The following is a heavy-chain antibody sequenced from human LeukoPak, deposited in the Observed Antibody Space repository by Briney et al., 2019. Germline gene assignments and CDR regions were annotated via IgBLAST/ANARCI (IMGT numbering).Heavy chain of an antibody. Sequence: GGSLTLSCAASGFTFSSYEMNWVRLAPGQGLEWVSYITITCSIIHYADSVKGRFTISRDNAKNSLYLQMNSLRAEDTAVYYCARDATPQYSSGWVFFDYWGQGTLVTVSS. V-gene: IGHV3-48*03. CDR2: ITITCSII. CDR3: ARDATPQYSSGWVFFDY. D-gene: IGHD6-19*01. J-gene: IGHJ4*02. CDR1: GFTFSSYE.